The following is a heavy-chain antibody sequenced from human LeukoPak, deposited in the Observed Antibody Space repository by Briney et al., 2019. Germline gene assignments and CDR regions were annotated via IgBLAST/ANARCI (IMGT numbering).Heavy chain of an antibody. J-gene: IGHJ4*02. CDR3: AKISIVVVPAAHFDY. CDR2: ISAYNGNT. CDR1: GYTFTSYG. D-gene: IGHD2-2*01. V-gene: IGHV1-18*01. Sequence: ASVKVSCKASGYTFTSYGISWVRQAPGQGLEWMGWISAYNGNTNYAQKLQGRVTMTTDTSTSTAYMELRSLRSDDTAVYYCAKISIVVVPAAHFDYWGQGTLVTVSS.